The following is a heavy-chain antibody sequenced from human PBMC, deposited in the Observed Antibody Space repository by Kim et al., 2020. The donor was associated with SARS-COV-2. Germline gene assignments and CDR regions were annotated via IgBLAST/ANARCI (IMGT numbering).Heavy chain of an antibody. CDR1: GYTFTTSW. Sequence: GESLKISCKGSGYTFTTSWIAWVRQMPGKGLELMGIIYPGDSETRYSPSFQGQVTISADNSINTAYLQWSGLKASDTAMYYCARPACSSASCHTIDVWGQGTPVTVSS. J-gene: IGHJ5*02. CDR2: IYPGDSET. D-gene: IGHD2-2*02. V-gene: IGHV5-51*01. CDR3: ARPACSSASCHTIDV.